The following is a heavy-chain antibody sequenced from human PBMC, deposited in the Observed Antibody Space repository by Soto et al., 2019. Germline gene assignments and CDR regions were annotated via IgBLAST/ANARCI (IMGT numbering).Heavy chain of an antibody. CDR1: GFTFDDYA. J-gene: IGHJ4*02. CDR2: ISWSSGSI. Sequence: EVQLVESGGGLVQPGRSLRLSCAASGFTFDDYAMHWVRQAPGKGLEWVSGISWSSGSIGYADSVKGRLTISRDNAKNSLYLQINSVSAEDTALYYCPKGPSDFWSGNRNFFDYWGQGTLVNVSS. CDR3: PKGPSDFWSGNRNFFDY. D-gene: IGHD3-3*01. V-gene: IGHV3-9*01.